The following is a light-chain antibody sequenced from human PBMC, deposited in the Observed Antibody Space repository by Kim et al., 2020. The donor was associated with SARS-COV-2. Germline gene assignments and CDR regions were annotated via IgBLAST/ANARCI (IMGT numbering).Light chain of an antibody. V-gene: IGLV2-8*01. CDR1: SSDVGGYNY. CDR2: EVS. Sequence: LTQPPSASGSPGQSVTFSCTGTSSDVGGYNYVSWYQQHPGKAPKLMIYEVSERPSGVPDRFSGSKSGNTASLTVSGLQAVDEADYYCSSYAGSKIVV. CDR3: SSYAGSKIVV. J-gene: IGLJ2*01.